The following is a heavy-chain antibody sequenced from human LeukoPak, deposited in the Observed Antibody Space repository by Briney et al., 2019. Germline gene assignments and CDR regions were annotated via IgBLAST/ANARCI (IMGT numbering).Heavy chain of an antibody. CDR1: GLTFSKAW. V-gene: IGHV3-15*01. CDR2: IKSKTDGGTV. D-gene: IGHD3-10*01. CDR3: TTTGNYGSGSYYRSDYYGMDV. J-gene: IGHJ6*02. Sequence: GGSLRLSCAASGLTFSKAWMSWVRQAPGKGLAWVGRIKSKTDGGTVDYTAPVKGRFTISRDDSQNTLYLHMNSLKTEDTAVYYCTTTGNYGSGSYYRSDYYGMDVWGQGTTVTVPS.